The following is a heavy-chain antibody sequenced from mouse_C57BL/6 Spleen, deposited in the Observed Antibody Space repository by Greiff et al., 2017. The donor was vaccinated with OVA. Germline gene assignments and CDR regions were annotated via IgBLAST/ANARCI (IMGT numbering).Heavy chain of an antibody. V-gene: IGHV1-58*01. Sequence: VQLQQSGAELVRPGSSVKMSCKTSGYTFTSYGINWVKQRPGQGLEWIGYINIGNGYTEYNEKFKGKSTLTSNTSASTPYMQLSSLTSEDSAIYFCARWGYYYYAKDYWGKGTTVTVSS. CDR3: ARWGYYYYAKDY. J-gene: IGHJ4*01. CDR1: GYTFTSYG. CDR2: INIGNGYT.